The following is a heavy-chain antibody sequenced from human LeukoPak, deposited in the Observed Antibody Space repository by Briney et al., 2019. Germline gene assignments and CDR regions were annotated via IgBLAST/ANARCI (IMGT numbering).Heavy chain of an antibody. D-gene: IGHD6-19*01. J-gene: IGHJ6*03. CDR2: IYYSGST. CDR1: GGSISSSSYY. Sequence: PSETLSLTCTVSGGSISSSSYYWGWIRQPPGKGLEWIGSIYYSGSTYYNPSLKSRVTISVDTSNNQFSLKLSSVTAADTAVYYCASCSGWGLYYYYYMDVWGKGTTVTVSS. V-gene: IGHV4-39*07. CDR3: ASCSGWGLYYYYYMDV.